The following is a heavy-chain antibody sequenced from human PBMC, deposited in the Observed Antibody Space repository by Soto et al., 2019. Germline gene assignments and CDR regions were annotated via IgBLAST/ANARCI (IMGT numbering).Heavy chain of an antibody. Sequence: SETLSLTCTVSGGSISSYYWSWIRQPPGKGLEWIGYFFYSGSTNYNPSLKSRVTISADTSKNQFSLKLSSVTAADTAVHYCARVSYYDFWSGYYTEYYFDYWGQGTLVTVSS. V-gene: IGHV4-59*01. J-gene: IGHJ4*02. D-gene: IGHD3-3*01. CDR1: GGSISSYY. CDR2: FFYSGST. CDR3: ARVSYYDFWSGYYTEYYFDY.